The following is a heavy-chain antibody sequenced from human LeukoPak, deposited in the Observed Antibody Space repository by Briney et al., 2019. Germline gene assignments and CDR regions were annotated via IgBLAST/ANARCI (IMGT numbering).Heavy chain of an antibody. CDR3: ARDGISYYYYGMDV. Sequence: LGGSLRLSCAASGFTFSSYWMSWVRQAPGKGLEWVANIKQDGSEKYYVDSVKGRFTISRDNAKNSLYLQMNSLRAEDTAVYYCARDGISYYYYGMDVWGQGTTVTVSS. J-gene: IGHJ6*02. CDR2: IKQDGSEK. CDR1: GFTFSSYW. D-gene: IGHD1-1*01. V-gene: IGHV3-7*01.